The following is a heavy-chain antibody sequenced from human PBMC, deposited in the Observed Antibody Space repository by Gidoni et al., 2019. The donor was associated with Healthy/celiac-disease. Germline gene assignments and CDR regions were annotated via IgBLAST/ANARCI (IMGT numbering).Heavy chain of an antibody. CDR2: IIPIFGTA. V-gene: IGHV1-69*01. D-gene: IGHD2-2*02. CDR1: GGTFSSYA. CDR3: ARADIVVVPAAIVYYYYYMDV. Sequence: QVQLVQSGAEVKKPGSSVKVSCKASGGTFSSYAISWVRQAPGQGLEWMGGIIPIFGTANYAQKFQGRVTITADESTSTAYMELSSLRSEDTAVYYCARADIVVVPAAIVYYYYYMDVWGKGTTVTVSS. J-gene: IGHJ6*03.